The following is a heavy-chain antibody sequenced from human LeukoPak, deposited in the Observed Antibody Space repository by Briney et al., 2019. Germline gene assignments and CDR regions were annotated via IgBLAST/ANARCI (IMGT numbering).Heavy chain of an antibody. J-gene: IGHJ6*03. CDR3: ARDPYSGSYGDSYYYHMDV. V-gene: IGHV3-21*01. CDR1: GFSFSSYN. D-gene: IGHD1-26*01. Sequence: GGSLRLSCAASGFSFSSYNMNWVRQAPGKGLEWVSSITTSSTYTFYADSVKGRFTISRDNAKNSLYLQMNSLRAEDTAVYYCARDPYSGSYGDSYYYHMDVWGKGTTVTVSS. CDR2: ITTSSTYT.